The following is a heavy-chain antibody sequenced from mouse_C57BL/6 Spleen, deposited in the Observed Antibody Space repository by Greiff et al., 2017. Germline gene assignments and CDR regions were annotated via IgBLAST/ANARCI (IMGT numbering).Heavy chain of an antibody. D-gene: IGHD1-3*01. CDR1: GFTFSDYY. J-gene: IGHJ2*01. Sequence: EVNVVESGGGLVQPGGSLKLSCAASGFTFSDYYMYWVRQTPEKRLEWVAYISNGGGSTYYPDTVKGRFTISRDNAKNTLYLQMSRLKSEDTAMYYCARQDLNSYYFDYWGQGTTLTVSS. CDR3: ARQDLNSYYFDY. CDR2: ISNGGGST. V-gene: IGHV5-12*01.